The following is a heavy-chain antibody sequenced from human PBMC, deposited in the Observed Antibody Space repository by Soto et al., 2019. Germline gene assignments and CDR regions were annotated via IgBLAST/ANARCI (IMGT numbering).Heavy chain of an antibody. D-gene: IGHD3-22*01. J-gene: IGHJ3*02. CDR3: AKDMNGLFGVVVTPSGWAFDI. CDR2: ISGSGGST. Sequence: EVQLLESGGGLVQPGGSLRLSCAASGFTFSSYAMSWVRQAPGKGLEWVSAISGSGGSTYYADSVKGRFTISRDNSKNTLYLQMNSLRAEDTAVYYCAKDMNGLFGVVVTPSGWAFDIWGQGTMVTVSS. V-gene: IGHV3-23*01. CDR1: GFTFSSYA.